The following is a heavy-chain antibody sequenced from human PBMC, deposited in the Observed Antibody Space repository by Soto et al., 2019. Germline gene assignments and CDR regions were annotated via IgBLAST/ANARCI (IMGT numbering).Heavy chain of an antibody. J-gene: IGHJ6*02. Sequence: QVQLVESGGGVVQPGRSLRLSCAASGFTFSTHGMHWVRQAPGKGLEWVAVIWYDGSNKYYADSVKGRFTISRDNSKNTLYLQMNSLRGEDTAVYHCAKDQISSHHNYYGMDVWGQGTTVTVSS. D-gene: IGHD6-13*01. V-gene: IGHV3-33*06. CDR1: GFTFSTHG. CDR3: AKDQISSHHNYYGMDV. CDR2: IWYDGSNK.